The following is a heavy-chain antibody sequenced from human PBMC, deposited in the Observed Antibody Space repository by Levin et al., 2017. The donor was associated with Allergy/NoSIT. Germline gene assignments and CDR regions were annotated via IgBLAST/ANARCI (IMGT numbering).Heavy chain of an antibody. CDR2: ITGGGFNT. D-gene: IGHD1-1*01. CDR3: AKKQGGTSGFSFDV. J-gene: IGHJ3*01. CDR1: GFTISEYA. V-gene: IGHV3-23*01. Sequence: GGSLRLSCAVSGFTISEYAMAWVRKAPGKGLEWVSVITGGGFNTYYGDSVKGRFTVSRDDSKDTLYLELNSLGGEDTAVYYCAKKQGGTSGFSFDVWGQGTMVTVSS.